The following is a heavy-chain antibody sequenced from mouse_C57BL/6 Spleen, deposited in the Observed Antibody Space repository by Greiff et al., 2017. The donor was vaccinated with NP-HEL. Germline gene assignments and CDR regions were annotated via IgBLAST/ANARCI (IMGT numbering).Heavy chain of an antibody. CDR3: ASNVYGNYGAY. V-gene: IGHV14-2*01. CDR1: GFNIKDYY. J-gene: IGHJ3*01. CDR2: IYPEAGAT. D-gene: IGHD2-1*01. Sequence: VQLQQSGAELVKPGASVKLSCTASGFNIKDYYMHWVKQRTEQGLEWIGRIYPEAGATKYAPKFQGKATITADPSSNTAYLQLSSLTSEDTAVYYCASNVYGNYGAYWGQGTLVTVSA.